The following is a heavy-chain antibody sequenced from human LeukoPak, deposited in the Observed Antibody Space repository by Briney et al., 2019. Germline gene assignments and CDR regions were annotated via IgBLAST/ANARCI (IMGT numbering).Heavy chain of an antibody. V-gene: IGHV5-51*01. CDR2: IYPGDSDT. Sequence: GESLKISCKGSGYSFTSYWIGWVRQMPGKGLEWMGVIYPGDSDTRYSPSFQGQVTISADKSISTAYLQWSSLKASDTATYYCARSDYVWGSYRYFDYWGQGTLITVSS. CDR3: ARSDYVWGSYRYFDY. D-gene: IGHD3-16*02. J-gene: IGHJ4*02. CDR1: GYSFTSYW.